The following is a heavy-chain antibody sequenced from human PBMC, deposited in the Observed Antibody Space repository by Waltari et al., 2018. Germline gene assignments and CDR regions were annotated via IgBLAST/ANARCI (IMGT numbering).Heavy chain of an antibody. CDR2: SNHSGST. CDR1: GGSFSGYY. Sequence: QVQLQQWGAGLLKPSETLSLTCAVYGGSFSGYYWSWIRQPPGKGLEWIGESNHSGSTHYHPCLNRLVTISVYTSNNQFSLKLSSVTAADTAVYYCARRGSSGWYLNWFDPWGQGTLVTVSS. J-gene: IGHJ5*02. D-gene: IGHD6-19*01. CDR3: ARRGSSGWYLNWFDP. V-gene: IGHV4-34*01.